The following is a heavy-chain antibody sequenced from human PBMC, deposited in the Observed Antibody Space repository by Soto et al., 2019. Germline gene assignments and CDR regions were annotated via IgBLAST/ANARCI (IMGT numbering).Heavy chain of an antibody. CDR1: GFTFSSYG. J-gene: IGHJ1*01. D-gene: IGHD2-15*01. V-gene: IGHV3-30*03. CDR3: AIPDRRYCSGGSCPRGYFQH. Sequence: QVQLVESGGGVVQPGRSLRLSCAASGFTFSSYGMHWVRQAPGKGLEWVAVISYDGSNKYYADSVKGRFTISRDNSKNTLYLQMNSLRAEDTAVYYCAIPDRRYCSGGSCPRGYFQHWGQGTLVTVSS. CDR2: ISYDGSNK.